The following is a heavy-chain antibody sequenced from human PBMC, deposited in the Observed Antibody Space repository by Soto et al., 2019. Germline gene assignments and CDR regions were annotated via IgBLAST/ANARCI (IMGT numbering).Heavy chain of an antibody. CDR3: AKDMKWWYYDSSGLDY. J-gene: IGHJ4*02. Sequence: GGSLRLSCAASGFTFSSYGMHWVRQAPGKGLEWVAVISYDGSNKYYADSVKGRFTISRDNSKNTLYLQMNSLRAEDTAVYYCAKDMKWWYYDSSGLDYWGQGTLVTVSS. D-gene: IGHD3-22*01. V-gene: IGHV3-30*18. CDR2: ISYDGSNK. CDR1: GFTFSSYG.